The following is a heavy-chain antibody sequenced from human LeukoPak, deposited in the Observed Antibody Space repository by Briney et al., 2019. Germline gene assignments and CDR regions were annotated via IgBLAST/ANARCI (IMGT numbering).Heavy chain of an antibody. J-gene: IGHJ6*02. CDR3: ARGRATDDYSNPGSYYYGMDV. V-gene: IGHV1-18*01. Sequence: ASVKVSCKASGYTFTSYGISWVRQAPGQGLEWLGWISAYNGNTNYAQKLQGRVTITTDTSTSTACMELRSLRSDDTAVYYCARGRATDDYSNPGSYYYGMDVWGQGTTVTVSS. CDR2: ISAYNGNT. D-gene: IGHD4-11*01. CDR1: GYTFTSYG.